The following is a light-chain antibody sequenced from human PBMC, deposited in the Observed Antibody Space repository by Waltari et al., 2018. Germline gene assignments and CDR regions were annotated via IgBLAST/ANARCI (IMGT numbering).Light chain of an antibody. CDR2: ATS. CDR3: LISFGGAEEI. Sequence: QAVVTHEPSLTVSPGGTGTLPCAPSTGPFTRGHYPYWFQQKPGQAPRTLIYATSNKHSWTPVRFSGSLLGGKAALTLSGAQPEDEADYYCLISFGGAEEIFGGGTKLTVL. J-gene: IGLJ2*01. V-gene: IGLV7-46*01. CDR1: TGPFTRGHY.